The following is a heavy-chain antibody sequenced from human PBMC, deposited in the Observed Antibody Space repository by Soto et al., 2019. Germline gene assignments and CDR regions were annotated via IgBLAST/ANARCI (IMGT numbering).Heavy chain of an antibody. CDR2: VHHSWGS. Sequence: QVQLQESGPGLVKPSETLSLSCTVSGGSISSYYWSWFRQSPGKRMEWIGYVHHSWGSSYNPSLQSRLAVSLDTSKSQFCLKVTSVTATDTAVYYCARQGFGPLHGLVDVRGQGTTVTVPS. J-gene: IGHJ6*02. CDR1: GGSISSYY. CDR3: ARQGFGPLHGLVDV. D-gene: IGHD3-10*01. V-gene: IGHV4-59*08.